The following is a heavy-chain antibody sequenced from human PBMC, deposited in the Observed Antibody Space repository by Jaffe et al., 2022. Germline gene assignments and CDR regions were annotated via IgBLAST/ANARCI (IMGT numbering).Heavy chain of an antibody. CDR2: IYPGDSDT. Sequence: EVQLVQSGAEVKKPGESLKISCKGSGYRFTTYWIGWVRQMPGKGLEWMGIIYPGDSDTRYSPSFRGQVTISADKSISTAYLQWSSLKASDTAMYYCVRHPEYCSGGSCYSVAFDIWGQGTMVTVSS. D-gene: IGHD2-15*01. J-gene: IGHJ3*02. V-gene: IGHV5-51*03. CDR3: VRHPEYCSGGSCYSVAFDI. CDR1: GYRFTTYW.